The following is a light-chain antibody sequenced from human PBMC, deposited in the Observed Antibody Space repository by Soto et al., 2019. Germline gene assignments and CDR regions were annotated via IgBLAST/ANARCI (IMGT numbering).Light chain of an antibody. CDR3: SSYTTSSNYV. CDR1: SXDVGSYNF. J-gene: IGLJ1*01. CDR2: EVS. Sequence: QSALTQPASVSGSPGQSITISCTGTSXDVGSYNFVSWYQQLPGKAPKLMIYEVSNRPSGVSNRFSGSKSGNTASLTISGLQAEDEADYYCSSYTTSSNYVFGSGTKVTVL. V-gene: IGLV2-14*01.